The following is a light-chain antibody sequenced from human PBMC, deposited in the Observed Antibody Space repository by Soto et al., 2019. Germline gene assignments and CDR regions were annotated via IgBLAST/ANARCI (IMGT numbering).Light chain of an antibody. CDR3: QQYEISRT. J-gene: IGKJ1*01. Sequence: SLSPDTLSVSKGERATLSCRASQSATYSYLAWYQQKTGQAPRLLIYGGSNRATGIPDRFSGSGSGTEFTLTISRLEPEDSAVYLCQQYEISRTFGQGTKVDIK. CDR1: QSATYSY. V-gene: IGKV3-20*01. CDR2: GGS.